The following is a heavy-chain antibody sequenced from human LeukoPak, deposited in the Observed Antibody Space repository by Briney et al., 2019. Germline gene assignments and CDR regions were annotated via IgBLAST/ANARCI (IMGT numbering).Heavy chain of an antibody. D-gene: IGHD2-2*01. CDR1: GFTFNGYW. CDR3: ATSANAPGNH. Sequence: GGSLRLSCAASGFTFNGYWMSWVRQAPGKGLEWVANIKGDGSSKYYVDSVKGRFTISRDNAKNLLNLQMNSLRAEDTAVYYCATSANAPGNHWGQGTLVTVSS. CDR2: IKGDGSSK. J-gene: IGHJ5*02. V-gene: IGHV3-7*01.